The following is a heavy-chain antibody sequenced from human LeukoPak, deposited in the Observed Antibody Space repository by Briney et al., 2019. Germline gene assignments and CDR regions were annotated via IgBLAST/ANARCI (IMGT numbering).Heavy chain of an antibody. D-gene: IGHD3-3*02. CDR3: ARDLHPRLAGFFDY. J-gene: IGHJ4*02. V-gene: IGHV3-53*01. Sequence: GGSLRLSCAASGFTVISNYMSWVRQAPGKGLEWVSVIYSGGNTYYADSVEGRFTISRVNSKNTLYLQMKTLKAEDTAVYYCARDLHPRLAGFFDYWGQGTLVTVSS. CDR1: GFTVISNY. CDR2: IYSGGNT.